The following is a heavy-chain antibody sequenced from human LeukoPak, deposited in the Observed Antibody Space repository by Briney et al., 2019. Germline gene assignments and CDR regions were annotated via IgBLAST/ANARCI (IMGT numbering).Heavy chain of an antibody. CDR2: ISYDGSNK. CDR1: GFTFSSYA. Sequence: PWRSLRLSCAASGFTFSSYAMHWVRQAPGKGLEWVAVISYDGSNKYYADSVKGRFTISRDNSKNTLYLQMNSLRAEDTAVYYCAKIVSASGYPPYFDYWGQGTLVTVSS. J-gene: IGHJ4*02. D-gene: IGHD3-9*01. CDR3: AKIVSASGYPPYFDY. V-gene: IGHV3-30-3*02.